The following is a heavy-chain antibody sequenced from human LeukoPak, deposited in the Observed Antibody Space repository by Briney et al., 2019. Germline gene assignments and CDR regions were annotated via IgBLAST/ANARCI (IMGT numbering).Heavy chain of an antibody. D-gene: IGHD3-16*02. CDR2: INPNSGAT. J-gene: IGHJ3*02. CDR1: GYTFTGYY. Sequence: GASVTVSCKASGYTFTGYYMHWVRQAPGQGLQWMGWINPNSGATNYAQKFQGRVTMTRDTSISTAYMELSRLRSDDTAVYYCARDSDPGYYDYVWGSYRPDAFDIWGQGTMVTVSS. V-gene: IGHV1-2*02. CDR3: ARDSDPGYYDYVWGSYRPDAFDI.